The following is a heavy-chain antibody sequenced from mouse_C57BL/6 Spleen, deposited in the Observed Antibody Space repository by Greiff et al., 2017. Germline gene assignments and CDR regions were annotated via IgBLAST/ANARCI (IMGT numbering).Heavy chain of an antibody. CDR2: ISSGGDYI. Sequence: EVKVVESGEGLVKPGGSLKLSCAASGFTFSSYAMSWVRQTPEKRLEWVAYISSGGDYIYYADTVKGRFTISRDNARNTLYLQMSSLKSEDTAMYYCTRERDGYYVVAMDYWGQGTSVTVSS. D-gene: IGHD2-3*01. V-gene: IGHV5-9-1*02. CDR3: TRERDGYYVVAMDY. J-gene: IGHJ4*01. CDR1: GFTFSSYA.